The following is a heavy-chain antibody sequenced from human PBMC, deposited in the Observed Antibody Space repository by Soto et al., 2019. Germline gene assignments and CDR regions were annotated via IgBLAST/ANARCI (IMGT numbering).Heavy chain of an antibody. D-gene: IGHD1-26*01. CDR2: IGPESGAT. J-gene: IGHJ4*02. Sequence: GASVKVSCKASGYTFTGHYIHWVRQAPEQGPEWMGEIGPESGATRYAQRFQGRVTITRDMSITTVYMELNNLIPDDTAVYYCGRGRSGQIVVFYWGQGTPVTVSS. CDR1: GYTFTGHY. CDR3: GRGRSGQIVVFY. V-gene: IGHV1-2*02.